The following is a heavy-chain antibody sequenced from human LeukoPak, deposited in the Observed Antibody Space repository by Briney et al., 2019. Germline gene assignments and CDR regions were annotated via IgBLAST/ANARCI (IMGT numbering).Heavy chain of an antibody. Sequence: QSGRSLRLSCSASGFTFSRYAMHWVRQDPGRGLEYVSGINDNGGRTHYGDSVKGRFSISRDNSKNTLHLQMSALRAEDTALYYCVKDVGGSYAFDYWGQGILVTVAS. V-gene: IGHV3-64D*09. CDR3: VKDVGGSYAFDY. J-gene: IGHJ4*02. CDR2: INDNGGRT. D-gene: IGHD1-26*01. CDR1: GFTFSRYA.